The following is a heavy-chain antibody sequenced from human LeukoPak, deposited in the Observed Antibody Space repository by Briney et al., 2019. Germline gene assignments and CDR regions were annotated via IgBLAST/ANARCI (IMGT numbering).Heavy chain of an antibody. Sequence: PSETLSLTCTVSGGSISSYYWSWIRQPAGKGLEWIGRIYTSGSTNYNPSLKSRVTISVHKSKNQFSLKLSSVTAADTAVYYCARGAAAYWFDPWGQGTLVTVSS. V-gene: IGHV4-4*07. CDR3: ARGAAAYWFDP. CDR1: GGSISSYY. CDR2: IYTSGST. D-gene: IGHD2-2*01. J-gene: IGHJ5*02.